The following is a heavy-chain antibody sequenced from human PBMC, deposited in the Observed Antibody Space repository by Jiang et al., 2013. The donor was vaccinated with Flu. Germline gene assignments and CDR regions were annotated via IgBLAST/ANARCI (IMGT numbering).Heavy chain of an antibody. Sequence: LKSRVTISVDTSKNQFSLKLSSVTAADTAVYYCARDSNYYDSSGGGGYWGQGTLVTVSS. J-gene: IGHJ4*02. D-gene: IGHD3-22*01. CDR3: ARDSNYYDSSGGGGY. V-gene: IGHV4-59*01.